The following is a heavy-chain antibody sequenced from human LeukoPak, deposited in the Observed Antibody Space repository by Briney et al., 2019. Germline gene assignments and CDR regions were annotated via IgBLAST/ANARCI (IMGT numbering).Heavy chain of an antibody. CDR1: GFSFRSYG. V-gene: IGHV3-30*18. CDR3: AKGESITSAWFDS. D-gene: IGHD5-24*01. CDR2: ISSDEINE. Sequence: GGSLRLSCAASGFSFRSYGMHWVRQAPGKGLEWVAVISSDEINEYYADSVKGRFTISRDNSKNTLYLQINSLRGEDTAVYYCAKGESITSAWFDSWGQGTLVTVSS. J-gene: IGHJ5*01.